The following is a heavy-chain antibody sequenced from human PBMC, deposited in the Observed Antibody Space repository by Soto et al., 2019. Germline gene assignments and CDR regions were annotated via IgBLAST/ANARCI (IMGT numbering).Heavy chain of an antibody. CDR1: GYTFSSYA. CDR2: ISNSGGNT. V-gene: IGHV3-23*01. Sequence: EVQLLESGGALVQPGGSLRLSCAASGYTFSSYAMTWVRQAPGKGLEWVSAISNSGGNTFHADSVKGRFTISRDNSKNTLYLQTNSLRAEDTAVYYCAKDQRGVSAAARMDVWGQGTTVTVSS. CDR3: AKDQRGVSAAARMDV. D-gene: IGHD6-13*01. J-gene: IGHJ6*02.